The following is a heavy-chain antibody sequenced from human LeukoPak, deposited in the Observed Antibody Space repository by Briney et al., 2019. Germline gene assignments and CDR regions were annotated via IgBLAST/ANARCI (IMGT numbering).Heavy chain of an antibody. Sequence: GRSLRLSCAASGFTFSSYGMHWVRQAPGKGLEWVAVISYDGSNKYYADSVKGRFTISRDNSKNTLYLEVNGLRADDTAIYYCAREQNIRGVIIIVDSWGQGTLVTVSS. CDR2: ISYDGSNK. CDR3: AREQNIRGVIIIVDS. J-gene: IGHJ4*02. CDR1: GFTFSSYG. V-gene: IGHV3-30*03. D-gene: IGHD3-10*01.